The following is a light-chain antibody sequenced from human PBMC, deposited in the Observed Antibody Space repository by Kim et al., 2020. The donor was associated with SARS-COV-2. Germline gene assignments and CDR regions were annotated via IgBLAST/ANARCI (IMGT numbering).Light chain of an antibody. CDR1: QSISTN. CDR2: GAS. CDR3: QQYNNWPLT. J-gene: IGKJ4*01. V-gene: IGKV3-15*01. Sequence: EIVMTQSPATLSLSPGEGATLSCRASQSISTNLAWYQQKSGQAPRLLIFGASTRATGIPARFSGIGSGTEFTLTVSSLQSEDFAVYYCQQYNNWPLTFGGGTKLEI.